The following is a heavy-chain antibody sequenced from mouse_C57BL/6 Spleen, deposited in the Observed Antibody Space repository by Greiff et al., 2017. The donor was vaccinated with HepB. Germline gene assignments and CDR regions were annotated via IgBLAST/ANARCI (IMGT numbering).Heavy chain of an antibody. CDR3: TTSYYSNYGFFAY. CDR2: IDPETGDT. V-gene: IGHV14-4*01. D-gene: IGHD2-5*01. CDR1: GFNIKDDY. Sequence: VQLQQSGAELVRPGASVKLSCTASGFNIKDDYMHWVKRRPEHGLEWIGWIDPETGDTEYASKFKGKATLTADTSSNTAYLQLSSLTSEATAVYYCTTSYYSNYGFFAYWGQGTLVTVSA. J-gene: IGHJ3*01.